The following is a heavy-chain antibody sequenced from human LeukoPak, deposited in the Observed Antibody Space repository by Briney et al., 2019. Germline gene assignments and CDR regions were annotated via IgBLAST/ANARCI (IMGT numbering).Heavy chain of an antibody. D-gene: IGHD2-2*01. CDR2: IYTSGST. Sequence: PSETLSLTCTASGGSISSYYWSWIRQPAGKGLEWIGRIYTSGSTNYDPSLKSGVTMSVDMSKNQFSLKLRSVTAADTAVYYCARFCSSTSCYWGDAFDIWGQGTMVTVSS. CDR3: ARFCSSTSCYWGDAFDI. J-gene: IGHJ3*02. V-gene: IGHV4-4*07. CDR1: GGSISSYY.